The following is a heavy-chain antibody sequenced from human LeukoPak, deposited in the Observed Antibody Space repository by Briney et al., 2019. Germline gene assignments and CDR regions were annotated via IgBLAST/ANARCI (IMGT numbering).Heavy chain of an antibody. D-gene: IGHD2/OR15-2a*01. CDR2: ITHSGST. V-gene: IGHV4-34*01. CDR3: ARVSQRRPYYYYYGMDV. CDR1: GGSFSGYY. J-gene: IGHJ6*02. Sequence: PSETLSLTCAAYGGSFSGYYWSWIRQPPGKGLEWIGEITHSGSTNYNPSLKSRVTISVDTPKNQFSLKLSSVTAADTAVYYCARVSQRRPYYYYYGMDVWGQGTTVTVSS.